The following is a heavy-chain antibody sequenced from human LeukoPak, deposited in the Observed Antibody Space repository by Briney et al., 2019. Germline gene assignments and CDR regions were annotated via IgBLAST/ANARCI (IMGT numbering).Heavy chain of an antibody. V-gene: IGHV3-30*04. Sequence: GGSLRLSCAASGFTFSSYAMHWVRQAPGKGLEWVAVISYDGSNKYYADSVKGRFTISRDNSKNTLYLQMNSLRAEDTAVYYCARTAYCSGGSCYSTYYYYYMDVWGKGTTVTISS. CDR2: ISYDGSNK. D-gene: IGHD2-15*01. CDR3: ARTAYCSGGSCYSTYYYYYMDV. CDR1: GFTFSSYA. J-gene: IGHJ6*03.